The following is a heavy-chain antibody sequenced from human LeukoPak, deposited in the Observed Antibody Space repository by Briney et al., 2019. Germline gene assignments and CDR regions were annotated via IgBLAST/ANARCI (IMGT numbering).Heavy chain of an antibody. Sequence: SGPTLVKPTQTLTLTCTFSGFSLSTSGAGVGWVRQPPGKALEWLALIYWDDDKLYSPSLKSRLTVTKDTSKNQVVLTMTDMDPVDTATYYCAHRTITANWFDPWGQGILVTVSS. D-gene: IGHD1-14*01. J-gene: IGHJ5*02. CDR1: GFSLSTSGAG. CDR3: AHRTITANWFDP. CDR2: IYWDDDK. V-gene: IGHV2-5*02.